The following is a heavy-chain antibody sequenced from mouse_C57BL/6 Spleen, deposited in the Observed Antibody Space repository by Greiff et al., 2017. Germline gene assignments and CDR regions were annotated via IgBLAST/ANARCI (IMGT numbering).Heavy chain of an antibody. CDR1: GFNIKDDY. Sequence: VQLQQSGAELVRPGASVKLSCTASGFNIKDDYMHWVKQRPEQGLEWIGWIDPENGDTEYASKFQGKATITADTSSNTAYLQLSSLTSEDTAVYYCTTWTYGSSYDYWGQGTTLTVSS. J-gene: IGHJ2*01. CDR2: IDPENGDT. CDR3: TTWTYGSSYDY. V-gene: IGHV14-4*01. D-gene: IGHD1-1*01.